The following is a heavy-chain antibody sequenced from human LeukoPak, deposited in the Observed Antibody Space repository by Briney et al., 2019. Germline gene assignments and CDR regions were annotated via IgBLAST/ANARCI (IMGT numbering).Heavy chain of an antibody. V-gene: IGHV1-2*02. CDR2: INPNSGGT. CDR3: ARSSRKIIQPFDY. Sequence: ASVKVSRKASGYTFTGYYMHWVRQAPGQGLEWMGWINPNSGGTNYAQKFQGRVTMTRDTSISTAYMELSRLRSDDTAVYYCARSSRKIIQPFDYWGQGTLVTVSS. J-gene: IGHJ4*02. D-gene: IGHD3-3*01. CDR1: GYTFTGYY.